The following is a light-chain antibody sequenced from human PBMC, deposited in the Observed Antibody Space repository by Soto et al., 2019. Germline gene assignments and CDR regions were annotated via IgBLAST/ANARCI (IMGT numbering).Light chain of an antibody. CDR2: GSS. J-gene: IGKJ2*01. CDR1: QSVSNNY. V-gene: IGKV3-20*01. CDR3: QQYSSAPPYT. Sequence: EVVLTQSPGTLSLSPGERATLSCRASQSVSNNYLAWYQQKPGQSPKLLIFGSSVRATGIPDRFSGSGSGTDFTLTISSLEPEDFAVYYCQQYSSAPPYTFGRGTKLEIK.